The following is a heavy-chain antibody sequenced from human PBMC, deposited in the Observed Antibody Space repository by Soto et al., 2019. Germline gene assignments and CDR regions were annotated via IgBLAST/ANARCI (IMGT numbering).Heavy chain of an antibody. V-gene: IGHV1-69*02. D-gene: IGHD3-22*01. Sequence: ASVKVSCKAPGGTFSSYTISWVRQAPGQGLEWMGRIIPILGIANYAQKFQGRVTITADKSTSTAYMELSSLRSEDTAVYYCARCPGYDSSGELDYWGQGTLVTVSS. CDR3: ARCPGYDSSGELDY. J-gene: IGHJ4*02. CDR2: IIPILGIA. CDR1: GGTFSSYT.